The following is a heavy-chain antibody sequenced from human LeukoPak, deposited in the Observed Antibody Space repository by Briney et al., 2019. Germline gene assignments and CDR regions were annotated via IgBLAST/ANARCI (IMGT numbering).Heavy chain of an antibody. CDR1: EFTFSSYG. CDR3: AKDTLRSRAFDI. V-gene: IGHV3-30*02. J-gene: IGHJ3*02. CDR2: IRYDGSNK. D-gene: IGHD2/OR15-2a*01. Sequence: PGGSLRLSCAASEFTFSSYGMNWVRQAPGKGLEWVAFIRYDGSNKYYADSVKGRFTISRDNSKNTLYLQMNSLRAEDTAVYYCAKDTLRSRAFDIWGQGTMVTVSS.